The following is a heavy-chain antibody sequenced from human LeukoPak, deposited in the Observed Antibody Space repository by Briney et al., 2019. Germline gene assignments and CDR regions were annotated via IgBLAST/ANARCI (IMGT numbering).Heavy chain of an antibody. D-gene: IGHD2-2*01. V-gene: IGHV3-66*03. CDR2: IYSCGST. Sequence: GGSLRLSCAASGFTVSSNYMSWVRQAPGKGLEWVSVIYSCGSTYYADSVKGRFTISRDNSKNTLNLQMNSLRAEDTAVYYCARIPYCSSTNCYPSDYWGQGTLVTVSS. CDR3: ARIPYCSSTNCYPSDY. J-gene: IGHJ4*02. CDR1: GFTVSSNY.